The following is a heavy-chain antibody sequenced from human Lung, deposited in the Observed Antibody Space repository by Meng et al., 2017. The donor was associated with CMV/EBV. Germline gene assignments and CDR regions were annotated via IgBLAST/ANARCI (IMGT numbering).Heavy chain of an antibody. CDR2: IKQDGSEK. J-gene: IGHJ6*02. CDR3: ARDNSIIADYGMDV. V-gene: IGHV3-7*01. CDR1: GFTFSSYW. Sequence: SCAASGFTFSSYWMSWVRQAPGKGLEWVANIKQDGSEKYYVDSVKGRFTISRDNAKNSLYLQMNSLRAEDTAVYYCARDNSIIADYGMDVWGQGTTVTVS. D-gene: IGHD2-21*01.